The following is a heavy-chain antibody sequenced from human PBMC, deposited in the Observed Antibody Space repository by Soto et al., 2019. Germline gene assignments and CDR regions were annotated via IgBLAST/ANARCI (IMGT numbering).Heavy chain of an antibody. D-gene: IGHD6-13*01. V-gene: IGHV1-69*02. CDR3: ARVDGIAAAGKVD. CDR1: GGTFSSYT. CDR2: IIPILGIA. J-gene: IGHJ4*02. Sequence: QVQLVQSGAEVKKPGSSVKVSCKASGGTFSSYTISWVRQAPGQGLEWMGRIIPILGIANYAQKFQGRVTITADKSTRTAYMELSSLRSEDTAVYYCARVDGIAAAGKVDWGQGTLVTVSS.